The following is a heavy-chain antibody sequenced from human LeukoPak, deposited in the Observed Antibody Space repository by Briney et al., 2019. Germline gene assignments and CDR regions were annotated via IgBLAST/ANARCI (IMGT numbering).Heavy chain of an antibody. V-gene: IGHV1-69*13. CDR3: ARVPYIAAAGELDY. CDR2: IIPIFGTA. D-gene: IGHD6-13*01. J-gene: IGHJ4*02. CDR1: GYAFTSYG. Sequence: ASVKVSCKASGYAFTSYGISWVRQAPGQGLEWMGGIIPIFGTANYAQKFQGRVTITADESTSTAYMELSSLRSEDTAVYYCARVPYIAAAGELDYWGQGTLVTVSS.